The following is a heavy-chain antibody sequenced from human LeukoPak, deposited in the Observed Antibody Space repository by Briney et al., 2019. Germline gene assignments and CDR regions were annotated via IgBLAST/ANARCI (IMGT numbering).Heavy chain of an antibody. CDR1: GFTFSSYW. Sequence: GGSLRLSCAASGFTFSSYWMHWVRHAPGKGLVWVSRINSDGSSTSYADSVKGRFTISRDNAKNTLYLQMNSLRAEDTAVYYCARDPARWELLLGGVAFDIWGQGTMVTVSS. CDR3: ARDPARWELLLGGVAFDI. CDR2: INSDGSST. J-gene: IGHJ3*02. D-gene: IGHD1-26*01. V-gene: IGHV3-74*01.